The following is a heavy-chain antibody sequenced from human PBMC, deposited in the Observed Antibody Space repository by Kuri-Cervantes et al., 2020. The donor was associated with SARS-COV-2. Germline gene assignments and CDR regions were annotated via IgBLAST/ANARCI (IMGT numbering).Heavy chain of an antibody. V-gene: IGHV3-74*01. J-gene: IGHJ4*02. CDR1: GFTFSSYW. Sequence: GGSLRLSCAASGFTFSSYWMRWVRQAPGKGLVWVSRINSDGSSTSYADSVKGRFTISRDNAKNTLYLQMNSLRAEDTAVYYCARVGRYSYGFDYWGQGTLVTVSS. CDR3: ARVGRYSYGFDY. CDR2: INSDGSST. D-gene: IGHD5-18*01.